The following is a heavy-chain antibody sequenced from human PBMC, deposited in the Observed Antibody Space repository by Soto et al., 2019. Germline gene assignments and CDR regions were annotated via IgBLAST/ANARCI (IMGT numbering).Heavy chain of an antibody. J-gene: IGHJ4*02. CDR2: IWYDGSKK. CDR1: GFTFSHYG. Sequence: TGGSLRLSCPASGFTFSHYGMHWVRQAPGKGLEWVAVIWYDGSKKDYADSVKGRFTISRDDAKNTLYLQMNSLRVEDTAVYYCARDHSGYYLDYWGQGTLVTVSS. D-gene: IGHD5-12*01. CDR3: ARDHSGYYLDY. V-gene: IGHV3-33*01.